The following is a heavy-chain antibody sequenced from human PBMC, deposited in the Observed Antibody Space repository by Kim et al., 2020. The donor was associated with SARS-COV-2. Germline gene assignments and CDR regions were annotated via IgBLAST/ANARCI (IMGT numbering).Heavy chain of an antibody. CDR3: ARHRGGSSSDASDI. J-gene: IGHJ3*02. D-gene: IGHD6-6*01. V-gene: IGHV5-51*01. Sequence: GESLKISCKGSGYTYWIAWVRQMPGKGLEWMGIIYLGDSDTRYSPSFQGQVTISADKSISTAYLQWSSLKASDTAMYYCARHRGGSSSDASDIWGQGTMVTVSS. CDR2: IYLGDSDT. CDR1: GYTYW.